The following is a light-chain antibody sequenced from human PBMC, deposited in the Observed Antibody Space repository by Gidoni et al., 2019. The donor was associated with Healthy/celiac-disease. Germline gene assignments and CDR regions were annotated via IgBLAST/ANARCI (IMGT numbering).Light chain of an antibody. V-gene: IGKV3-20*01. CDR3: QQYGSSPGYT. CDR2: GAS. Sequence: DIVLTQSPGTLSLSPGERATLPCRASQSVSSSYLAWYQQQPGQAPRLLIYGASSRATGIPDRFSGSGSGTDFTITISRLEHEDFAVYYCQQYGSSPGYTFGQGTKLEIK. CDR1: QSVSSSY. J-gene: IGKJ2*01.